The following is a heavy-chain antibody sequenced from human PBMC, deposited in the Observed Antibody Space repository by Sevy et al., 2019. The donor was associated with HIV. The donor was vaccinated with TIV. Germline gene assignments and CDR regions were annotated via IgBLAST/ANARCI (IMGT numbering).Heavy chain of an antibody. J-gene: IGHJ5*02. CDR3: ATVGLRYYSGASSYQGDWFDP. CDR2: LAPQDGET. D-gene: IGHD2-15*01. Sequence: ASVKVSCKVSGYTLSKLSIHWVRQAPGKGLEWMGDLAPQDGETICAERFQGRLTMTVDTSTDTAYMELSSLTSEDTAVYYCATVGLRYYSGASSYQGDWFDPWGQGTLVTVSS. CDR1: GYTLSKLS. V-gene: IGHV1-24*01.